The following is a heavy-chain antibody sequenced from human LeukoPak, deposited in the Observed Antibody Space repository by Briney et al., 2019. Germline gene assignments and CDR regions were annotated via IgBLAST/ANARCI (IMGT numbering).Heavy chain of an antibody. CDR1: GYGFTSYW. Sequence: GESLRISCKGSGYGFTSYWIGWVRQMPGKGLEWMGIIYPGDSDTRYSPSFQGQVTISADKSISTAYLQWSSLKASDTAMYYCARRPRNICGGVTCFYDYWGQGTLVTVSP. D-gene: IGHD2-15*01. CDR3: ARRPRNICGGVTCFYDY. J-gene: IGHJ4*02. CDR2: IYPGDSDT. V-gene: IGHV5-51*01.